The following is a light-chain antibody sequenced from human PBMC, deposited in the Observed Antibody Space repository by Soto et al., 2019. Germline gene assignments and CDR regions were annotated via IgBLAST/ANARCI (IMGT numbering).Light chain of an antibody. J-gene: IGLJ3*02. V-gene: IGLV2-23*03. CDR3: CSYAGDSTFV. CDR1: SSDVGSYNL. Sequence: QSALTQPASVSGSPGQSITISCTGTSSDVGSYNLVSWYQQHPGKAPKLMIYDGIKRPSGVSNRFSGSKSGNTASLTISGLQAEDEADYYCCSYAGDSTFVFGGGTQLTVL. CDR2: DGI.